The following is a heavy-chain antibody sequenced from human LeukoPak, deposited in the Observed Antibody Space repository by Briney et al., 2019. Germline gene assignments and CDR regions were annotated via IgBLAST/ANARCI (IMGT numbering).Heavy chain of an antibody. CDR2: ISSSSSYI. J-gene: IGHJ4*02. CDR3: AAAYYYDGSGDY. V-gene: IGHV3-21*01. CDR1: GFTFSSYS. Sequence: GGSLRLSCAASGFTFSSYSMNWVRQAPGKGLEWVSSISSSSSYIYYADSVKGRFTISRDNAKNSLYLLMNSLRTEDTAVYYCAAAYYYDGSGDYWGQGTLVSVP. D-gene: IGHD3-22*01.